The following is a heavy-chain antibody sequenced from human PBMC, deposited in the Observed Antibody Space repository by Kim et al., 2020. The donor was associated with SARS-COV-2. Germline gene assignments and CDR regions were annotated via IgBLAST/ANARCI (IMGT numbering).Heavy chain of an antibody. D-gene: IGHD3-10*01. CDR3: ARDLRQYYGSGSCFDY. V-gene: IGHV7-4-1*02. J-gene: IGHJ4*02. Sequence: GFTGRFVFSLDTSVSTAYLQISSLKAEDTAVYYCARDLRQYYGSGSCFDYWGQGTLVTVSS.